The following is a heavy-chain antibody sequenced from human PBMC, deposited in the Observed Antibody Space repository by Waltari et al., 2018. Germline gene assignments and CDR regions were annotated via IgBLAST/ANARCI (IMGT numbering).Heavy chain of an antibody. CDR3: ATRYGSSSMDY. J-gene: IGHJ4*02. V-gene: IGHV3-48*03. Sequence: EVQLVESGGGVVTTGGSLRLSCAASGFTFSNYEMNWVRQAPGKGLEWIASISSRLNTIYYADSVKGRFTISRDNAKNSLHLQMNSLRAEDTAVYYCATRYGSSSMDYWGQGTLVTVSS. CDR1: GFTFSNYE. CDR2: ISSRLNTI. D-gene: IGHD6-6*01.